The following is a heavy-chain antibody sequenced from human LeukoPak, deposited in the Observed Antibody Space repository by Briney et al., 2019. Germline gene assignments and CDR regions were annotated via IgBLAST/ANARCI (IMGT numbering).Heavy chain of an antibody. J-gene: IGHJ4*02. V-gene: IGHV3-21*01. CDR3: ARDGALVDTAMVTDY. CDR1: GFTFSSYS. CDR2: ISSSSSYI. D-gene: IGHD5-18*01. Sequence: GGSLRLSCAASGFTFSSYSMNWVRQAPGKGLEWVSSISSSSSYIYYADSVKGRFTISRDNAKNSLYLQMNSLRAEDTAAYYCARDGALVDTAMVTDYWGQGTLVTVSS.